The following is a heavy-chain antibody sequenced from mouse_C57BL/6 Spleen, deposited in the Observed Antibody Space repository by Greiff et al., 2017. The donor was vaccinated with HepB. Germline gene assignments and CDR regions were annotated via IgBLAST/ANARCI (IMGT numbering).Heavy chain of an antibody. Sequence: QVHVKQSGAELAKPGASVKLSCKASGYTFTSYWMHWVKQRPGQGLEWIGYINPSSGYTKYNQKFKDKATLTADKSSSTAYMQLSSLTYEDSAVYYCARPPYDYDEAWFAYWGQGTLVTVSA. CDR3: ARPPYDYDEAWFAY. D-gene: IGHD2-4*01. V-gene: IGHV1-7*01. J-gene: IGHJ3*01. CDR2: INPSSGYT. CDR1: GYTFTSYW.